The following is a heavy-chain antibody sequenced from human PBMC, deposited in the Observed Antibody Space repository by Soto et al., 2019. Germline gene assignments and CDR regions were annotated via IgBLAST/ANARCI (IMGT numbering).Heavy chain of an antibody. CDR2: SSYGGSNK. V-gene: IGHV3-30*18. CDR3: AKVPLRLPDYGDCADYSYGMDV. CDR1: GFTFSAFG. J-gene: IGHJ6*02. Sequence: QMQLVESGGGVVQPGTSLTLSCVASGFTFSAFGMHWVRQAPGKGLEWVAISSYGGSNKYYGDSVQGRFTISRDNSRDTLYLQMNNLRDVDTAVYYCAKVPLRLPDYGDCADYSYGMDVWGQGTTVTVSS. D-gene: IGHD4-17*01.